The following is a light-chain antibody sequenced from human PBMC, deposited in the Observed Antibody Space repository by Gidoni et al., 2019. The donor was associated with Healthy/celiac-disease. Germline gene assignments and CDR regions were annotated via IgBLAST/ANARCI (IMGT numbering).Light chain of an antibody. Sequence: AIRMTQSPSSFSASTGDRVTITCRASQGISSYLAWYQQKPGKAPKLLIYAASTLQSGVPSRCSGSGSGTDFTLTISCLQSEDFATYYFQQYYSYPPSFGQGTKVEIK. CDR2: AAS. J-gene: IGKJ1*01. V-gene: IGKV1-8*01. CDR3: QQYYSYPPS. CDR1: QGISSY.